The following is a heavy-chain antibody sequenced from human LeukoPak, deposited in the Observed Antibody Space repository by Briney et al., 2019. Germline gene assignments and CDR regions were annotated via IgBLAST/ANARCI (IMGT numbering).Heavy chain of an antibody. CDR1: GGSISNFY. CDR2: IYYSGST. Sequence: SETLSLTCTVSGGSISNFYLSWVRQPPGKGLEWIGDIYYSGSTKYNPSLKSRVTISVDTSKNHFSLKLSSVTAAGTAVFYCARDEYSYGSRTHPYFFDYWGQGTLVTVSS. D-gene: IGHD5-18*01. CDR3: ARDEYSYGSRTHPYFFDY. V-gene: IGHV4-59*01. J-gene: IGHJ4*02.